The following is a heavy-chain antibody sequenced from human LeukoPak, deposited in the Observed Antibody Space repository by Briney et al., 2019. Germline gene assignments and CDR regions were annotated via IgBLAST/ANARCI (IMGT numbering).Heavy chain of an antibody. D-gene: IGHD3-10*01. J-gene: IGHJ4*02. V-gene: IGHV4-34*01. CDR1: GGSFSGYY. Sequence: PSETLSLTCAVYGGSFSGYYWSWIRQPPGKGLEWIGEINHSGSTNYNPSLKSRVTISVDTSKNQFSLKLSSVTAADTAMYYCARARGVTLVRGVIEHFDFWGQGTLVTVSS. CDR2: INHSGST. CDR3: ARARGVTLVRGVIEHFDF.